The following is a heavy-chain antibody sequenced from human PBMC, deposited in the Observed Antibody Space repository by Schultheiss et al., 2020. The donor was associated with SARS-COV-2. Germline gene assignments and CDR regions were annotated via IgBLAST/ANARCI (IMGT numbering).Heavy chain of an antibody. CDR1: GGSISSYY. V-gene: IGHV4-59*12. J-gene: IGHJ3*02. CDR2: IYYSGST. D-gene: IGHD2/OR15-2a*01. Sequence: SETLSLTCTVSGGSISSYYWSWIRQPPGKGLEWIGYIYYSGSTNYNPALKSRVTISVDTSKNQFSLKLSSVTAADTAVYYCARNFLVEMDAFDIWGQGTMVTVSS. CDR3: ARNFLVEMDAFDI.